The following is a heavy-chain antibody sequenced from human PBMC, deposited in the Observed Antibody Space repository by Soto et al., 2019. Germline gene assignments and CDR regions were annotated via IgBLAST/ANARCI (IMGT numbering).Heavy chain of an antibody. J-gene: IGHJ6*03. CDR1: GGSISSSSYY. V-gene: IGHV4-39*01. CDR2: IYYSGST. D-gene: IGHD2-2*01. CDR3: ARGGGVVPAAIPPPYYYYYMDV. Sequence: PGPMGSSETLSLTCTVSGGSISSSSYYWGWIRQPPGKGLEWIGNIYYSGSTYYNPSLKXXXTXXXXXSXNQFSLKLSSVTAADTAVYYCARGGGVVPAAIPPPYYYYYMDVWGKGTTVTVSS.